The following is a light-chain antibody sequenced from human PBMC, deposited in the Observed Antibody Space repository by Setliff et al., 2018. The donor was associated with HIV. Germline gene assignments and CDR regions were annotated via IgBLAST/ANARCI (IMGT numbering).Light chain of an antibody. CDR3: QVWDSSSDHHV. CDR1: NVGSKS. J-gene: IGLJ1*01. V-gene: IGLV3-21*03. CDR2: DDN. Sequence: SYELTQPPSVSVAPGKTARITCGGNNVGSKSVHWYQQKPGQAPVLVVYDDNDRPSGNPERFSGSNSGNPATLTISRVEAGDEADYYCQVWDSSSDHHVFGTGTKVTVL.